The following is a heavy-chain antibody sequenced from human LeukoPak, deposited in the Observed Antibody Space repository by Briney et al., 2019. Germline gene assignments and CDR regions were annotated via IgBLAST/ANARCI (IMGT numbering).Heavy chain of an antibody. D-gene: IGHD3-3*01. J-gene: IGHJ4*02. V-gene: IGHV3-7*01. CDR1: GFTFSSYW. Sequence: GGSLRLSCAASGFTFSSYWMSWVRQAPGKGLEWVANIKQDGSEEYYVDSVKGRFTISRDNAKNSLYLQMNSLRAEDTAVYYCARAASEGSYYDFWSGYYRIQYYFDYWGQGTLVTVSS. CDR2: IKQDGSEE. CDR3: ARAASEGSYYDFWSGYYRIQYYFDY.